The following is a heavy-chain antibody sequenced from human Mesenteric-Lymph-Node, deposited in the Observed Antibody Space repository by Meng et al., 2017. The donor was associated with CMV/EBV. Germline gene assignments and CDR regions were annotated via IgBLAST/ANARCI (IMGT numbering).Heavy chain of an antibody. J-gene: IGHJ4*02. CDR1: GFTFTDYA. CDR3: ARDPQVYGIDD. V-gene: IGHV3-30-3*01. Sequence: GGSLRPSCVASGFTFTDYAMHWVRQTPGKGLEWVAAIPYDGPRQYYPDSVKGRVTITRDNSKNTLFLQMNSLRTEDTAMYYCARDPQVYGIDDCGQGTLVTVSS. CDR2: IPYDGPRQ. D-gene: IGHD2-8*01.